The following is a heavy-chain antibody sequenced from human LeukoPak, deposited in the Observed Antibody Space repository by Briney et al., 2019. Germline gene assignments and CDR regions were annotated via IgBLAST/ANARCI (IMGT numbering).Heavy chain of an antibody. D-gene: IGHD2-15*01. J-gene: IGHJ3*02. CDR3: ARLPPPPYSKHDAFDI. CDR1: GFTVSSNY. V-gene: IGHV3-53*05. Sequence: PGGSLRLSCAASGFTVSSNYMSGVRQAPGKGLEGVSVISSGGRTYFADSVKGRFTISRDNSKHTLYLQMNSLRAEDTAVYYCARLPPPPYSKHDAFDIWGQGTMVTVSS. CDR2: ISSGGRT.